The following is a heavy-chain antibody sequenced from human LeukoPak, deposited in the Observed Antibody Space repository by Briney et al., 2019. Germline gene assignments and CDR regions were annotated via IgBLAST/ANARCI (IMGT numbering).Heavy chain of an antibody. D-gene: IGHD3-10*01. V-gene: IGHV3-30*03. Sequence: GGSLRLSCAASGFTFNNYGMHWVRQAPGKGLEWVAVISYDGPNKYYADSVKGRFTISRDNAKNSLYLQMNSLRAEDTAVYYCARGEFVDPLDYWGQGTLVTVSS. CDR3: ARGEFVDPLDY. CDR1: GFTFNNYG. J-gene: IGHJ4*02. CDR2: ISYDGPNK.